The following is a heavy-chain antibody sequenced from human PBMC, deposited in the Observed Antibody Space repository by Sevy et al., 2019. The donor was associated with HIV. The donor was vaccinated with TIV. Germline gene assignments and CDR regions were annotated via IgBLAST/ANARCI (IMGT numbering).Heavy chain of an antibody. CDR3: MRVRGLLGWFDS. J-gene: IGHJ5*01. CDR1: GFTFSDYT. Sequence: GGSLRLSCAASGFTFSDYTIHWVRQAPGKGLEWVSVISYDGSRTSYADSVKGRFTISRDNSKNTLFLQMNSLRAEDTAVYYCMRVRGLLGWFDSWGQGTLVTVSS. V-gene: IGHV3-30*04. D-gene: IGHD3-10*01. CDR2: ISYDGSRT.